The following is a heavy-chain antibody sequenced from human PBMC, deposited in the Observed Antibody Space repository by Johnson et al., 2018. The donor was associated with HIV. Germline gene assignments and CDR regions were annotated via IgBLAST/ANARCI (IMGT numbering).Heavy chain of an antibody. J-gene: IGHJ3*02. CDR2: IYSGGST. CDR3: ASKIGVVPGGVGTFDI. CDR1: GFTFDDYG. Sequence: VQLVESGGGVVRPGGSRRLSCAASGFTFDDYGVSWVRQAPGKGLEWVSVIYSGGSTYYADSVKGRFTISRDNSKNTLYLQMNSLRAEDTTVYYCASKIGVVPGGVGTFDICGQGTMVTVSS. V-gene: IGHV3-66*01. D-gene: IGHD3-22*01.